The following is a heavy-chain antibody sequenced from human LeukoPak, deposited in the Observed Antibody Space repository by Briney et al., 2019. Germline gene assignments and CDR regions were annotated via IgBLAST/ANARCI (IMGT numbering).Heavy chain of an antibody. D-gene: IGHD1-26*01. V-gene: IGHV3-74*01. CDR2: INNDGSRT. CDR3: VREEMGATMLTDY. J-gene: IGHJ4*02. CDR1: GFTFSSYW. Sequence: GGSLRLSCAASGFTFSSYWMHWVRQAPGKGLVWVSRINNDGSRTSHADSVKGRFTISRDNAKNTLYLQMNSLTAEDTAVYYCVREEMGATMLTDYWGQGTLVTVSS.